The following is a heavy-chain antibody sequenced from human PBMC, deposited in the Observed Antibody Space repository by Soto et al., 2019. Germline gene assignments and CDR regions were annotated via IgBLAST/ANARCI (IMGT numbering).Heavy chain of an antibody. CDR2: IIPIFGTA. D-gene: IGHD6-6*01. Sequence: SVKVSCKASGGTFSSYSISWVQQAPGQGLERMGGIIPIFGTANYAQKFQGRVTITADESTSTAYMELSSLRSEDTAVYYCAIEYSSSPPYYPIGYWGQGTLVTVSS. J-gene: IGHJ4*02. CDR1: GGTFSSYS. CDR3: AIEYSSSPPYYPIGY. V-gene: IGHV1-69*13.